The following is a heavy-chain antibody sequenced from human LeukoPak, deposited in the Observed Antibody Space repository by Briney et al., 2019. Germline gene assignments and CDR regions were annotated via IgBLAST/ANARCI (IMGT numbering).Heavy chain of an antibody. V-gene: IGHV4-59*02. D-gene: IGHD5-18*01. CDR2: IYYSGST. CDR3: ARIYSYGYVDY. CDR1: GGSVSDYY. J-gene: IGHJ4*02. Sequence: RPSETLSLTCTISGGSVSDYYWSWIRQSPGKGLEWIGYIYYSGSTNYNPSLKSRVTISVDTSKNQFSLKLSSVTAADTAVYYCARIYSYGYVDYWGQGTLVTVSS.